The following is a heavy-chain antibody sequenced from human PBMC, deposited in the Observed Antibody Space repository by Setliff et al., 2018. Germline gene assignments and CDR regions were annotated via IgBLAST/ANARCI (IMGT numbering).Heavy chain of an antibody. CDR2: IYPGDSDT. D-gene: IGHD1-26*01. Sequence: GESLKISCKGSGYSFTTYWIGWVRQMPGKGLEWMGIIYPGDSDTRYSPSFRGQVTISADKSISTAYLQWSSLKASDTAVYYCARDPKLVGAPERAFDYWGQGTQVTV. CDR1: GYSFTTYW. CDR3: ARDPKLVGAPERAFDY. V-gene: IGHV5-51*01. J-gene: IGHJ4*02.